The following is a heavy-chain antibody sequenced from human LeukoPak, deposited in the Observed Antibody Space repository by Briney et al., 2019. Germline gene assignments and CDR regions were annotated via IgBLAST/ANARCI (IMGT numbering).Heavy chain of an antibody. CDR2: IIPIFGAA. J-gene: IGHJ5*02. CDR3: ARSPVTMVRGVITQNWFDP. V-gene: IGHV1-69*01. D-gene: IGHD3-10*01. Sequence: SVKVSCKASGGTFSSYAISWVRQAPGQGLEWMGGIIPIFGAANYAQKFQGRVTITADESTSTAYMELSSLRSEDTAVYYCARSPVTMVRGVITQNWFDPWGQGTLVTVSS. CDR1: GGTFSSYA.